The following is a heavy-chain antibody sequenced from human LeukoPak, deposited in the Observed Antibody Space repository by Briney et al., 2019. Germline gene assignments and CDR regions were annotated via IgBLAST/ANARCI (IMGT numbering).Heavy chain of an antibody. V-gene: IGHV3-21*01. D-gene: IGHD5-12*01. J-gene: IGHJ4*02. CDR2: ISSSSSYI. CDR3: ARDSRYSGYAAFDY. CDR1: GFTFSSFS. Sequence: GGSLRLFCAASGFTFSSFSMNWVRQAPGKGLEWVSSISSSSSYIYYADSVKGRFTISRDNAKNSLYLQMNSLRAEDTAVYYCARDSRYSGYAAFDYWGQGTLVTVSS.